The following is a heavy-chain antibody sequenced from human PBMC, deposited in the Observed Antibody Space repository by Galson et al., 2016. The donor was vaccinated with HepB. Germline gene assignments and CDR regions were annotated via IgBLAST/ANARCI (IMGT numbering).Heavy chain of an antibody. CDR2: ISWSSGTI. Sequence: SLRLSCAASGFMFENFPMHWVRQAPGKGLEWVSGISWSSGTIDYADSVQGRFTISRDNAKNSLYLQLTSLRPEDTAFYYCFKGKATIDFWGQGTLVIVS. D-gene: IGHD5-24*01. CDR1: GFMFENFP. J-gene: IGHJ4*02. CDR3: FKGKATIDF. V-gene: IGHV3-9*01.